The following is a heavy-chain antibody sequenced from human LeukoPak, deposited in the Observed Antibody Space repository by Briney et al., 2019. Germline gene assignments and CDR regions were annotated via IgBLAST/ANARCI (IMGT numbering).Heavy chain of an antibody. V-gene: IGHV1-46*01. CDR3: ARAPSFRFDP. Sequence: ASVKVSRKATGYTFTSYYMHWVRQAPGQGLEWMGIINPSGGSTSYAQKFQGRVTMTRDTSTSTVYMELSSLRSEDTAVYYCARAPSFRFDPWGQGTLVTVSS. D-gene: IGHD3-3*02. CDR1: GYTFTSYY. J-gene: IGHJ5*02. CDR2: INPSGGST.